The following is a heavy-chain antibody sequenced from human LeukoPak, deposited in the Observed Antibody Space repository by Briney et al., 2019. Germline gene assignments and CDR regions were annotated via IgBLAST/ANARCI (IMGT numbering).Heavy chain of an antibody. D-gene: IGHD6-13*01. J-gene: IGHJ6*03. CDR2: INHSGST. CDR1: GGSFSGYY. V-gene: IGHV4-34*01. Sequence: SETLSLTCAVYGGSFSGYYWSWIRQPPGKGLEWIGEINHSGSTNYNPSLKSRVTISVDTSKNQFSLKLSSVTAADTAVYYCASGVWHSSSWYGINYYYYMDVWGKGTTVTVSS. CDR3: ASGVWHSSSWYGINYYYYMDV.